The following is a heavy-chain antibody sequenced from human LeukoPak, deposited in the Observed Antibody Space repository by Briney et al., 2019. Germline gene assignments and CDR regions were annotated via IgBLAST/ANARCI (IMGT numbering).Heavy chain of an antibody. CDR2: IYYNGVT. J-gene: IGHJ4*02. CDR3: ARGIPATNEGYYFDY. CDR1: GGSITDYF. Sequence: PSETLSLTCSVSGGSITDYFWTWIRQPPGKGLECIGYIYYNGVTNYNPSLKSRVTISIDTSKSQFSLKLRSVTAADTAVYYCARGIPATNEGYYFDYWGQGTLVTVSS. D-gene: IGHD1-26*01. V-gene: IGHV4-59*01.